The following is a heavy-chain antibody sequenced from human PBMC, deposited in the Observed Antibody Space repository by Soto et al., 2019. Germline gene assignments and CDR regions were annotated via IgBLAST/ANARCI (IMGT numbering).Heavy chain of an antibody. V-gene: IGHV4-59*08. CDR2: IYYAGST. CDR1: GGSMIGYY. Sequence: SETLCLTRTVAGGSMIGYYWSWIRQPPGRGLEWIGFIYYAGSTKYNPSLNSRVTISVDTSKNQFSLTVTSVTAADTAVYYCTAEYYDFDERGWFDPLGQGSPVTVSS. CDR3: TAEYYDFDERGWFDP. D-gene: IGHD3-16*01. J-gene: IGHJ5*02.